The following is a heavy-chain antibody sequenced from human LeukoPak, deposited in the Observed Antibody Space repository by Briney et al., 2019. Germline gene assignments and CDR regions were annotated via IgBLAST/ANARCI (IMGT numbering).Heavy chain of an antibody. D-gene: IGHD3-16*01. Sequence: GGSLRLSCAASGFTFSSYWMSWVRQAPGKGLEWVANIKQDGSEKYYVDSVKGRFTISRDNAKNSLYLQMNSLRAEDTAVYYCARVDWGAGYYFDYWGQGTLVTVSS. V-gene: IGHV3-7*01. J-gene: IGHJ4*02. CDR3: ARVDWGAGYYFDY. CDR2: IKQDGSEK. CDR1: GFTFSSYW.